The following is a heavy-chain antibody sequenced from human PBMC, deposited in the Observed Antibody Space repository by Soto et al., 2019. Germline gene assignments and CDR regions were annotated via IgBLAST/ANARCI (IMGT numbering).Heavy chain of an antibody. V-gene: IGHV3-23*01. J-gene: IGHJ5*02. Sequence: RSLSCTASGFTFSFYAMSWVRQAPGKGLEWVSSIGGRGDNTFYADSVKGRFTISRDNSKNTLYVQMNSLTVDDTALYYCASRHLSKGYHPSWGGGTLVTVSS. CDR3: ASRHLSKGYHPS. CDR2: IGGRGDNT. D-gene: IGHD5-18*01. CDR1: GFTFSFYA.